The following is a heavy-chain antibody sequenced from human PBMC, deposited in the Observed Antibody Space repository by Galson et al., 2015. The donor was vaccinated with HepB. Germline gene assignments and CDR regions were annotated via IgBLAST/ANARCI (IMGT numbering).Heavy chain of an antibody. CDR2: ISGSGAGT. CDR3: AKVGTYYYDISRGYYGAYFDY. D-gene: IGHD3-22*01. V-gene: IGHV3-23*01. CDR1: GFTFSSYV. J-gene: IGHJ4*02. Sequence: SLRLSCAASGFTFSSYVMTWVRQAPGMGLEWVSSISGSGAGTYYADSVKGRFTISRDNSMNTLYLQMNSLRAEDTALYYCAKVGTYYYDISRGYYGAYFDYWGQGTRVTVSA.